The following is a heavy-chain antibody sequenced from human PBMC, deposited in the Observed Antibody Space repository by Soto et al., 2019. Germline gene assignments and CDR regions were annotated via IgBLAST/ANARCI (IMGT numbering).Heavy chain of an antibody. D-gene: IGHD3-9*01. V-gene: IGHV4-31*03. J-gene: IGHJ5*02. Sequence: SETLSLTCTVSGGSISSGGYYWSWIRQHPGKGLEWIGYIYYSGSTYYNPSLKSRVTISVDTSKNQFSLKLSSVTAADTAVYYCARGLLHYDILTGPYQEVVGKGIDPWGQGTLVTVSS. CDR2: IYYSGST. CDR3: ARGLLHYDILTGPYQEVVGKGIDP. CDR1: GGSISSGGYY.